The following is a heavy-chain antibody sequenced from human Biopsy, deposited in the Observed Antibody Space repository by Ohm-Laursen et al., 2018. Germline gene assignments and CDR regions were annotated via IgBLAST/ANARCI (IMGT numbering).Heavy chain of an antibody. CDR3: ARHAPSYSGSYWRYFDL. CDR1: GGSISSYY. V-gene: IGHV4-59*08. D-gene: IGHD1-26*01. CDR2: IYYTGST. Sequence: TLSLTCTVSGGSISSYYWSWIRQPPGKGLEWIGYIYYTGSTNYNPSLKSRVTISVDTSMNPLSLWLTSVTAADTAVYYCARHAPSYSGSYWRYFDLWGRGTLVTVSS. J-gene: IGHJ2*01.